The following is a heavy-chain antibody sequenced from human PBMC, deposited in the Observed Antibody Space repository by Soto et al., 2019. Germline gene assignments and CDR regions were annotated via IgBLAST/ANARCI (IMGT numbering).Heavy chain of an antibody. V-gene: IGHV3-15*07. CDR3: TTGRAVIVYYYGMDV. CDR2: IKSKTDGGTT. J-gene: IGHJ6*02. Sequence: GGSLRLSCAASGFTFRNAWMNWVRQAPGKGLEWVGRIKSKTDGGTTDYAAPVKGRFTISRDDSKNTLYLQMNSLKTEDTAVYYCTTGRAVIVYYYGMDVWGQGTTVTVSS. CDR1: GFTFRNAW. D-gene: IGHD3-22*01.